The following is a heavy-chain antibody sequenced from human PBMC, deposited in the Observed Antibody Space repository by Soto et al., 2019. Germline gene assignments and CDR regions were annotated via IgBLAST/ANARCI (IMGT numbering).Heavy chain of an antibody. Sequence: GGSLRLSCAASGFTFSSYAMSWVRQAPGKGLEWVSAISGSGGSTYYADSVKGRFTISRDNSKNALYLQMNSLRAEDTAVYYCAKDRGYCSGGSCVPFGYWGQGTLVTVSS. CDR3: AKDRGYCSGGSCVPFGY. V-gene: IGHV3-23*01. CDR1: GFTFSSYA. J-gene: IGHJ4*02. D-gene: IGHD2-15*01. CDR2: ISGSGGST.